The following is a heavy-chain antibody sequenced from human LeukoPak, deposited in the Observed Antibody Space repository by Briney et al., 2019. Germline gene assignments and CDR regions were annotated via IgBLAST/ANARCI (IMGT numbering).Heavy chain of an antibody. J-gene: IGHJ4*02. CDR3: ARRKTNRRSSGHTGGGY. D-gene: IGHD6-19*01. CDR1: GYSFSNYW. V-gene: IGHV5-51*01. Sequence: RESLEISCKGSGYSFSNYWIGWVRQMPGKGLEWMGIIYPDDSETRYSPSFRGQVTISADKSINTAYLQWRSLKASDTAMYYCARRKTNRRSSGHTGGGYWGQGTLVTVSS. CDR2: IYPDDSET.